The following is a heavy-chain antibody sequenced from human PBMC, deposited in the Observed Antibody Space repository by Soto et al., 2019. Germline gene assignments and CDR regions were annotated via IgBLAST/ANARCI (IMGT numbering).Heavy chain of an antibody. CDR2: IYYSGST. CDR1: GCSISSSSYY. V-gene: IGHV4-39*01. CDR3: ARLGIAAAGSFRLFDY. D-gene: IGHD6-13*01. Sequence: AATLSLTFTVSGCSISSSSYYWGWLRQPPGKGLEWIGSIYYSGSTYYNPSLKSRVTISVDTSKNQFSLKLSSVTAADTAVYYCARLGIAAAGSFRLFDYWGQGTLVPVS. J-gene: IGHJ4*02.